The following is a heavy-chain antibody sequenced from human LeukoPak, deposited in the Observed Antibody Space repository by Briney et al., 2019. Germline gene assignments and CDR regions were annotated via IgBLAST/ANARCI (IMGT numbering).Heavy chain of an antibody. D-gene: IGHD6-13*01. CDR3: ATSFGPVIAAAGTGAD. J-gene: IGHJ4*02. CDR2: ISGSGSST. Sequence: GGSLRLSCAASGFTFRSYAMNWVRQAPGKGLEWVSVISGSGSSTYYADSVKGRFTISRDNSKNTLYLQMNSLRAEDTAVYYCATSFGPVIAAAGTGADWGQGTLVTVSS. V-gene: IGHV3-23*01. CDR1: GFTFRSYA.